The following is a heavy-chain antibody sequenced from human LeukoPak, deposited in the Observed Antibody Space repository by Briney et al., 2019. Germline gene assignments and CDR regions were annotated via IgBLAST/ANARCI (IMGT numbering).Heavy chain of an antibody. J-gene: IGHJ4*02. CDR3: ARGVGATETYFNY. CDR2: IYYSGST. Sequence: SETLSLTCTVSGGSISSGGYYWSRIRQHPGKGLEWIGYIYYSGSTYYNPSLKSRVTISVDTSKNQFSLKLSSVTAADTAVYYCARGVGATETYFNYWGQGTLVTVSS. CDR1: GGSISSGGYY. D-gene: IGHD1-26*01. V-gene: IGHV4-31*03.